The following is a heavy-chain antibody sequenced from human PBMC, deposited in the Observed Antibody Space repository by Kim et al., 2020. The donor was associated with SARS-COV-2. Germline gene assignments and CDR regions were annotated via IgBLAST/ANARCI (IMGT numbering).Heavy chain of an antibody. D-gene: IGHD1-26*01. CDR1: GFTFSSYG. Sequence: GGSLRLSCAASGFTFSSYGMHWVRQAPGKGLEWVAVISYDGSNKYYADSVKGRFTISRDNSKNTLYLQMNSLRAEDTAVYYCAKDQRGGNHPYFDYWGQGTLVTVSS. CDR3: AKDQRGGNHPYFDY. J-gene: IGHJ4*02. CDR2: ISYDGSNK. V-gene: IGHV3-30*18.